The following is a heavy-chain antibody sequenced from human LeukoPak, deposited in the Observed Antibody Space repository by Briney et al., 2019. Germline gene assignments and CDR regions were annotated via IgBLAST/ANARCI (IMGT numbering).Heavy chain of an antibody. V-gene: IGHV3-21*01. Sequence: GGSLRLSCAASGFTFSSYSMNWVRQAPGKGLEWVSSISSSSSYIYYADSVKGRFTISRDNAKNSLYLQMNSLRAEDTAVYYCATSPTAGPYNWFDPWGQGTLVTVSS. D-gene: IGHD6-13*01. CDR2: ISSSSSYI. CDR3: ATSPTAGPYNWFDP. CDR1: GFTFSSYS. J-gene: IGHJ5*02.